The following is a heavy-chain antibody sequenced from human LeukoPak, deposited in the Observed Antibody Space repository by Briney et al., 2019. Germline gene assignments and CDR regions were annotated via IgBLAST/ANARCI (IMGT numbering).Heavy chain of an antibody. CDR1: GGTFSSYA. CDR3: ARDGGSYSDFDY. J-gene: IGHJ4*02. Sequence: SVKVSCKASGGTFSSYAISWVRQAPGQRLEWMGRIIPILGIANYAQKFQGRVTITADKSTSTAYMELSSLRSEDTAVYYCARDGGSYSDFDYWGQGTLVTVSS. D-gene: IGHD1-26*01. V-gene: IGHV1-69*04. CDR2: IIPILGIA.